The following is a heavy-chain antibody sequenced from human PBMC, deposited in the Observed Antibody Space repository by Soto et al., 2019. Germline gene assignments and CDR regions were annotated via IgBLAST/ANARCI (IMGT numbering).Heavy chain of an antibody. J-gene: IGHJ4*02. CDR2: INHSGST. Sequence: PSETLSLTCAVYGGSFSGYYWSWIRQPPGKGLEWIGEINHSGSTNYNPSLKSRATISVDTSKNQFSLKLSSVTAADTAVYYCARGSLYYDFWSGYSDYWGQGTLVTVSS. CDR1: GGSFSGYY. V-gene: IGHV4-34*01. CDR3: ARGSLYYDFWSGYSDY. D-gene: IGHD3-3*01.